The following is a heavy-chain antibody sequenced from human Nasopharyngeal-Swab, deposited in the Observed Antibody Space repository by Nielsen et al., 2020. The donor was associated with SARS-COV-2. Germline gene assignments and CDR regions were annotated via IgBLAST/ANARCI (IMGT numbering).Heavy chain of an antibody. CDR3: ASSPFGNYGWWGY. CDR1: GYTFTRYY. D-gene: IGHD2-15*01. CDR2: INPGGGSA. J-gene: IGHJ4*02. V-gene: IGHV1-46*01. Sequence: ASVKVSCKASGYTFTRYYIHWVRQAPGQGLEWMGIINPGGGSARYSQNFQGRVTMTRDTFTSTVYMELSSLRSDDTAVYYCASSPFGNYGWWGYWGQGALVTVSS.